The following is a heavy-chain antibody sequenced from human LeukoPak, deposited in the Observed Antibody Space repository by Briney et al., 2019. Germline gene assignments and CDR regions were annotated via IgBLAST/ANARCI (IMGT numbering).Heavy chain of an antibody. CDR2: ISRDGGTT. J-gene: IGHJ4*02. D-gene: IGHD3-16*01. CDR3: ARRRGPRGYVDY. V-gene: IGHV3-43*02. CDR1: GFTFDDYV. Sequence: GGSLRLSCAASGFTFDDYVMYWVRQAPEKGLEWISLISRDGGTTYHVDSVRRRFTISRNNSKNSVYLQMNSLGIEDTALYYCARRRGPRGYVDYWGQGTLVTVSS.